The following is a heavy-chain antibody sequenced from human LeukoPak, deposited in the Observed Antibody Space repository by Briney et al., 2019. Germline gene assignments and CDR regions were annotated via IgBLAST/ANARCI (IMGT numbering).Heavy chain of an antibody. V-gene: IGHV4-34*01. J-gene: IGHJ5*02. CDR3: ARTIPAAGRGWFDP. CDR2: INHSGST. Sequence: SETLSLTCAVYGGSFSGYYWSWIRQPPGKGLEWIGEINHSGSTNYNPSLKSRVTMSVDTSKNQFSLKLSSVTAADTAVYYCARTIPAAGRGWFDPWGQGTLVTVSS. CDR1: GGSFSGYY. D-gene: IGHD2-2*01.